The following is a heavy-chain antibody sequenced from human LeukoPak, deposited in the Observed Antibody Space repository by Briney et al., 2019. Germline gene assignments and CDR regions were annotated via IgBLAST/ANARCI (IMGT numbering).Heavy chain of an antibody. V-gene: IGHV3-21*01. Sequence: GGSLRLSCAASGFTFSSYAMSWVRQAPGKGLEWVSSISSSSSYIYYADSVKGRFTISRDNAKNSLYLQMNSLRAEDTAVYYCARDDYGSGSFLFDYWGQGTLVTVSS. CDR2: ISSSSSYI. CDR1: GFTFSSYA. D-gene: IGHD3-10*01. CDR3: ARDDYGSGSFLFDY. J-gene: IGHJ4*02.